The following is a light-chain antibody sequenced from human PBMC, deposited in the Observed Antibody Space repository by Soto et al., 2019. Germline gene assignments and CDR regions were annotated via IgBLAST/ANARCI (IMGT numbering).Light chain of an antibody. J-gene: IGKJ1*01. CDR1: QSVSSSY. CDR2: SAS. V-gene: IGKV3-20*01. Sequence: EIVLTQSPGTLSLSPGERATLSCRASQSVSSSYLAWYQQKPGQAPRLLIYSASSRATGIPDRFSGSGSGTDFTLTISRLEPEDFAVYYCQQYGSSHTWTFGQGTKVEIK. CDR3: QQYGSSHTWT.